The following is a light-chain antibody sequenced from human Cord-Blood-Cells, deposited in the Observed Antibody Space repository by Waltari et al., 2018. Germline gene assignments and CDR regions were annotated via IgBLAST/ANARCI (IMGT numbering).Light chain of an antibody. V-gene: IGKV1-39*01. CDR2: AAS. CDR1: QSISSY. CDR3: QQSYSTLFT. Sequence: DIQMTQSPSSLSASVGDRVTITCRASQSISSYLNWYQQKPGKAPKLLIYAASSLQSGVPSRFSGSGSVTDFTLTISSLQPEDFATYYCQQSYSTLFTFGPVTKVDIK. J-gene: IGKJ3*01.